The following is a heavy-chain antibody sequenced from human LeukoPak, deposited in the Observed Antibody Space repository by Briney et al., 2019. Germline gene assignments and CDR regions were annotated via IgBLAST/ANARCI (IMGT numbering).Heavy chain of an antibody. V-gene: IGHV3-74*01. D-gene: IGHD1-26*01. CDR3: AGDNQWELRRWFDP. CDR1: GFTFSSYW. CDR2: INSDGSST. J-gene: IGHJ5*02. Sequence: PGGSLRLSCAASGFTFSSYWMHWVRQAPGKGLVWVSRINSDGSSTSCADSVKGRFTISRDNAKNTLYLQMNSLRAEDTAVYYCAGDNQWELRRWFDPWGQGTLVTVSS.